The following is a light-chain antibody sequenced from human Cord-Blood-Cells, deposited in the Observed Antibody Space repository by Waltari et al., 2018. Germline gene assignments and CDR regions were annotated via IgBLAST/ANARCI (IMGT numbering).Light chain of an antibody. Sequence: EIVMTQSPAPLSVSPGERATLSCRASQSVSSNLAWDQQKPGQAPRLLIYGASTRATGIPARFSGSGSGTEFTLTISSLQSEDFAVYYCQQYNNWPPLTFGGGTKVEIK. V-gene: IGKV3-15*01. J-gene: IGKJ4*01. CDR2: GAS. CDR3: QQYNNWPPLT. CDR1: QSVSSN.